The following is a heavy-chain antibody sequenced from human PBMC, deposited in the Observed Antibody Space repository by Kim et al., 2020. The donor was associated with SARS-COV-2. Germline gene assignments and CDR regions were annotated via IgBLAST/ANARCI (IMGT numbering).Heavy chain of an antibody. CDR2: IKQDGSEK. CDR3: ARDSSLRYYFDY. J-gene: IGHJ4*02. CDR1: GFTFSNYW. Sequence: GGSLRLSCAASGFTFSNYWMSWVRQAPGKGLEWVANIKQDGSEKYYVDSVKGRFTISRDNAKNSLYLQMNSLRAEDTAVYYCARDSSLRYYFDYWGQGTLVTVSS. V-gene: IGHV3-7*03.